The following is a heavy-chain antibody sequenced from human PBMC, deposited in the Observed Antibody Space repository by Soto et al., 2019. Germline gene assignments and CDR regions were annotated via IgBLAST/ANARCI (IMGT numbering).Heavy chain of an antibody. D-gene: IGHD2-15*01. CDR2: IQSGGTT. Sequence: GGSLRLSCAASGFTVSSKYMTWVRQAPGKGLEWVSLIQSGGTTYYADSVKGRFTISRDTSENTLHLQMDSLRVEDTAVYYCAREDVLCDGGRCYGIPLDVWGKGNTVTVSS. J-gene: IGHJ6*04. CDR3: AREDVLCDGGRCYGIPLDV. CDR1: GFTVSSKY. V-gene: IGHV3-66*01.